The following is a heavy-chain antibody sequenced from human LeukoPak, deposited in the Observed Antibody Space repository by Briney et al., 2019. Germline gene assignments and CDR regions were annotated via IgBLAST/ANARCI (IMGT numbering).Heavy chain of an antibody. Sequence: PGGSLRLSCAASGFTFSSYGMHWGRQAPGEGVGGVVFIRYDGSNKYYVDSVKGRFTISRDNSENTLSLQMSSLRAADTAAYFCAKDALRGYSYGYRVSMVWFDQWGQGILVTVSS. CDR3: AKDALRGYSYGYRVSMVWFDQ. V-gene: IGHV3-30*02. J-gene: IGHJ5*02. D-gene: IGHD5-18*01. CDR2: IRYDGSNK. CDR1: GFTFSSYG.